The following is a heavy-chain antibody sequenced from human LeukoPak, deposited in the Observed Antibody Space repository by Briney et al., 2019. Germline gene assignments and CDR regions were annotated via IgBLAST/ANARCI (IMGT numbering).Heavy chain of an antibody. D-gene: IGHD2-2*01. CDR2: IYYSGST. CDR3: ARDPSYHGGYFDY. J-gene: IGHJ4*02. V-gene: IGHV4-59*01. CDR1: GGSINSYY. Sequence: PSETLSLTCTVSGGSINSYYWSWIRQPPGKGLEWIGYIYYSGSTNYNPSFKSRVTISVDTSKNQFSLKLSSVTAADTAVYYCARDPSYHGGYFDYWGQGTLVTVFS.